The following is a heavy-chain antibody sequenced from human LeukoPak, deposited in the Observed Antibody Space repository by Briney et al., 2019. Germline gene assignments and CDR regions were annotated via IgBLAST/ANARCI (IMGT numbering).Heavy chain of an antibody. CDR2: INPNSGGT. D-gene: IGHD3-3*01. J-gene: IGHJ6*02. CDR1: GYTFTGYY. V-gene: IGHV1-2*02. CDR3: ARGRITIFGVVIAYYYYGMDV. Sequence: ASVKVSCKASGYTFTGYYMHWVRQAPGQGLEWMGWINPNSGGTNYAQKFQGRVTMTRDTSISTAYMELSRLRSDDTAVYYCARGRITIFGVVIAYYYYGMDVWGQGTTVTASS.